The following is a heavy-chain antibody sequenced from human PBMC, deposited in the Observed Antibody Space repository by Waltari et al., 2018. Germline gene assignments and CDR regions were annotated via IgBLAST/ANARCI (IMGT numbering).Heavy chain of an antibody. CDR2: IYYSGTT. D-gene: IGHD4-17*01. CDR3: ARAATTVTRRGTCDL. Sequence: QVRLQESGPGLVKTSETLSLTCSVFGGSVNSETYYWTWIRQPPGKGLEWIGYIYYSGTTNSNPSLKSRLTMSVDWSKNQFSLELRSVTAADTAVYFCARAATTVTRRGTCDLWGRGTLVSVSS. V-gene: IGHV4-61*01. J-gene: IGHJ2*01. CDR1: GGSVNSETYY.